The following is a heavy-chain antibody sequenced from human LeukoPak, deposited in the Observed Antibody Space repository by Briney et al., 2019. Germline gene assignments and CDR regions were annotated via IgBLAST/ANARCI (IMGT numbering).Heavy chain of an antibody. D-gene: IGHD6-13*01. CDR1: AGSMSSNSYY. V-gene: IGHV4-39*01. CDR2: IHYSGNT. Sequence: PSETLSLTCTVSAGSMSSNSYYWGWIRQPPGKGLEWIGRIHYSGNTYYNPSLKSRVTMSVDTPKNQFSLKLSSVTAADTAVYYCARRYSSSWYDDWAFDYWGQGTLVTVSS. J-gene: IGHJ4*02. CDR3: ARRYSSSWYDDWAFDY.